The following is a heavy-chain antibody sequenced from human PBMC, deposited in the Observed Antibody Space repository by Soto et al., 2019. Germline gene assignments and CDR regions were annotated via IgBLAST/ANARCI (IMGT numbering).Heavy chain of an antibody. CDR2: ISYDGSNR. V-gene: IGHV3-30*18. CDR3: AKVGYDYVWGNNGFDY. Sequence: GSLRLSCAASGFTFSSYGMHRVRQAPGKGLEWVAVISYDGSNRYYADSVKGRFTISRDNSKNTLYLQMNSLRAEDTAVYYCAKVGYDYVWGNNGFDYWGQGTLVTV. D-gene: IGHD3-16*01. J-gene: IGHJ4*02. CDR1: GFTFSSYG.